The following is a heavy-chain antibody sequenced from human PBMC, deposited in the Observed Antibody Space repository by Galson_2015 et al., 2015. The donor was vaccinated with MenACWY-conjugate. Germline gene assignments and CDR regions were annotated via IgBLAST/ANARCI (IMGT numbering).Heavy chain of an antibody. CDR3: ARGGGSWYDGMDV. Sequence: SLRLSCAASGFTVSSNYMSWVRQGPGEGLEWVSVIYSGDTTHYADSVKGRFTVSRDNSKNKVFLQMNSLREEDTAVYYCARGGGSWYDGMDVWGQGTTVTVSS. V-gene: IGHV3-66*01. D-gene: IGHD6-13*01. CDR2: IYSGDTT. CDR1: GFTVSSNY. J-gene: IGHJ6*02.